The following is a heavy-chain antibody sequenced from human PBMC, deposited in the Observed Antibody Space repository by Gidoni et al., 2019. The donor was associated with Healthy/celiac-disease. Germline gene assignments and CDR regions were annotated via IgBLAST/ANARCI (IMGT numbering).Heavy chain of an antibody. V-gene: IGHV3-48*04. Sequence: EVQLVESGGGLVQPGGSLRLSCAASGFTFSSYSMNWVRQAPGKGLEWVSYISSSSSTIYYADSVKGRFTISRDNAKNSLYLQMNSLRAEDTAVYYCARERIVGANDAFDIWGQGTMVTVSS. CDR1: GFTFSSYS. D-gene: IGHD1-26*01. CDR3: ARERIVGANDAFDI. CDR2: ISSSSSTI. J-gene: IGHJ3*02.